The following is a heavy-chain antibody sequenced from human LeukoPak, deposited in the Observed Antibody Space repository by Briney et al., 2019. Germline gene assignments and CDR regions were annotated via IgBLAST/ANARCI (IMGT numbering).Heavy chain of an antibody. V-gene: IGHV1-2*02. CDR1: GYTFTGYY. D-gene: IGHD2-8*01. Sequence: ASVKVSCKASGYTFTGYYMHWVRQAPGQGLEWMGWINPNSGGTNYAQKFQGRVTMTRDTSISTAYMELSRLRSDDTAVYYCARRCTNGICLGAFDIWGQGTLVTVSS. CDR2: INPNSGGT. CDR3: ARRCTNGICLGAFDI. J-gene: IGHJ3*02.